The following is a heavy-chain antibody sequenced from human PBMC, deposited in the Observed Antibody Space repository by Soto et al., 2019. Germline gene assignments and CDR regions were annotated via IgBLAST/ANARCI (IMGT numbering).Heavy chain of an antibody. Sequence: QVQLVQSGAEVKKPGSLVKVSCKASGGTFSSYAISWVRQAPGQGLEWMGGIIPIFGTANYAQKFQGRVTITADESTSTAYMELSSLRSEDTAVYYCARGARYCSGGSCSSFDYWGQGTLVTVSS. CDR1: GGTFSSYA. V-gene: IGHV1-69*01. D-gene: IGHD2-15*01. CDR3: ARGARYCSGGSCSSFDY. CDR2: IIPIFGTA. J-gene: IGHJ4*02.